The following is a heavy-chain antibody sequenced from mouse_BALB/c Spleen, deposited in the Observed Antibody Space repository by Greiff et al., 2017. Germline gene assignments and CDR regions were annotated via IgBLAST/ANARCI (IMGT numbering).Heavy chain of an antibody. V-gene: IGHV2-2*02. D-gene: IGHD2-1*01. J-gene: IGHJ2*01. CDR1: GFSLTSYG. CDR2: IWSGGST. Sequence: QVQLKQSGPGLVQPSQSLSITCTVSGFSLTSYGVHWVRQSPGKGLEWLGVIWSGGSTDYNAAFISRLSISKDNSKSQVFFKMNSLQANDTAIYYCARSPYGNYVYYFDCWGEGTTLTVSS. CDR3: ARSPYGNYVYYFDC.